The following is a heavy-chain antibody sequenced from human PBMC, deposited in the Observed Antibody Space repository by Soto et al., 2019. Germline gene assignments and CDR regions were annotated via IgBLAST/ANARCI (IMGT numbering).Heavy chain of an antibody. J-gene: IGHJ4*02. CDR3: ARDNLPFRIVGATPSDY. Sequence: QVQLVQSGAEVKKPGASVKVSCKASGYTFTGYGISWVRQAPGQGLEWMGWISAYNGNTNYAQKLQGRVTMTTDTSTSTAYMELRSLRSDDTAVYYCARDNLPFRIVGATPSDYWGQGTLVTVSS. CDR1: GYTFTGYG. CDR2: ISAYNGNT. D-gene: IGHD1-26*01. V-gene: IGHV1-18*04.